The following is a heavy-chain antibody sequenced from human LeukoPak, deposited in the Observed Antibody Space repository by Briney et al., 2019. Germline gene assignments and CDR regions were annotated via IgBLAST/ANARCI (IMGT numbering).Heavy chain of an antibody. V-gene: IGHV3-7*01. CDR3: ARDAAGRGISFDY. CDR2: INQDGSGK. D-gene: IGHD3-3*02. J-gene: IGHJ4*02. CDR1: GFIFSNYW. Sequence: PGGSLRLSCAASGFIFSNYWMSWVRQAPGKGLEWVANINQDGSGKYYVDSVKGRFTISRDNAMNSLYLQMNSLRAEDTAVYYCARDAAGRGISFDYWGQGTLVTVSS.